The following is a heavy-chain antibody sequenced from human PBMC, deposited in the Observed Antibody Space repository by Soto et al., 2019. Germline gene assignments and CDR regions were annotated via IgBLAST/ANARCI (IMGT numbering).Heavy chain of an antibody. CDR1: GGSIISGGYS. CDR2: IYHSGST. V-gene: IGHV4-30-2*01. Sequence: QLQLQESGSGLVKPSQTLSLTCAVSGGSIISGGYSWSWIRQPPGKGLEWIGYIYHSGSTYYNPSLKSRVTISVDRSKNQFSLKLSSVAAADTAVYYCARTMYGEYFDYWGQGTLVTVSS. J-gene: IGHJ4*02. CDR3: ARTMYGEYFDY. D-gene: IGHD4-17*01.